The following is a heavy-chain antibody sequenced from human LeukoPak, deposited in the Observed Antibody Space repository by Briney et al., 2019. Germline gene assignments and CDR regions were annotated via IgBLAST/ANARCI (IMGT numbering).Heavy chain of an antibody. V-gene: IGHV3-21*01. CDR1: GXTFSNYN. J-gene: IGHJ4*02. CDR2: ISSSNNYI. Sequence: GGSLRLSCAASGXTFSNYNVNWVRQAPGKGLEWVSSISSSNNYIYYADSVKGRFTISRDNAKNSLYLQMNSLRAEDTAVYYCARRSPNYYFDYWGQGTPVTVSS. CDR3: ARRSPNYYFDY.